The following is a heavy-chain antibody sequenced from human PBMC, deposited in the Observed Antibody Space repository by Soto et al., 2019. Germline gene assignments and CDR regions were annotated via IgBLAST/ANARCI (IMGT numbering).Heavy chain of an antibody. CDR3: ARDGRAVAGRTRFDY. V-gene: IGHV1-69*13. J-gene: IGHJ4*02. CDR2: IIPIFGTA. Sequence: SVKVSCKASGGTFSSYAISWVRQAPGQGLEWMGGIIPIFGTANYAQRFQGRVTITADESTGTAYMELSSLRSEDTAVYYCARDGRAVAGRTRFDYWGQGTLVTVSS. D-gene: IGHD6-13*01. CDR1: GGTFSSYA.